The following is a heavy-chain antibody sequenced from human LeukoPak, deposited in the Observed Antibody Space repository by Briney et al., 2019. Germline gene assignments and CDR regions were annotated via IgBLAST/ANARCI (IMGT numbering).Heavy chain of an antibody. CDR3: TTDLAGYAKYYYDSSGYSPFHEFDY. V-gene: IGHV3-15*01. J-gene: IGHJ4*02. CDR2: IKSKTDGGAT. Sequence: PGRSLRLSCAASGFTFSNAWMSWVCQAPGKGLEWVGRIKSKTDGGATDYAAPVKGRFTISRDDSKNTLYLQMNSLKTEDTAVYYCTTDLAGYAKYYYDSSGYSPFHEFDYWGQGTLVTVSS. D-gene: IGHD3-22*01. CDR1: GFTFSNAW.